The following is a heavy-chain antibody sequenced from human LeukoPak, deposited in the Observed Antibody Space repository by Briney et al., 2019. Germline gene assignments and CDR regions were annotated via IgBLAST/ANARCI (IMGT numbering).Heavy chain of an antibody. D-gene: IGHD7-27*01. CDR2: IYHSGST. CDR3: AREGTGGPFDY. CDR1: GGSISSGGYS. Sequence: SQTLSLTCAVSGGSISSGGYSWSWIRQPPGKGLEWIGYIYHSGSTYYNPSLKSRVTIPVDRSKNQFSLKLSSVTAADTAVYYCAREGTGGPFDYWGQGTLVTVSS. J-gene: IGHJ4*02. V-gene: IGHV4-30-2*01.